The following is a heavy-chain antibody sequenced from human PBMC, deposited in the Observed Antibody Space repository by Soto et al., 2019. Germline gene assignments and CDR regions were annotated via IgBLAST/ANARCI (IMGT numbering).Heavy chain of an antibody. CDR3: AREVRSSDYYYYGMDV. CDR2: IIAFNGTA. V-gene: IGHV1-18*01. D-gene: IGHD2-2*01. Sequence: EASATVSCKAFGATFHSYAISWVRQAPGQGLEWMGGIIAFNGTANYAQKLQGRVTMTTDTSTSTAYMELRSLRSDDTAVYYCAREVRSSDYYYYGMDVWGQGTTVTVSS. CDR1: GATFHSYA. J-gene: IGHJ6*02.